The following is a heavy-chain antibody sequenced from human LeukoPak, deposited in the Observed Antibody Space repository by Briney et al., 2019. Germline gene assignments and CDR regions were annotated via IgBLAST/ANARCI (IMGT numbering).Heavy chain of an antibody. V-gene: IGHV3-21*01. CDR3: ARGVTSIAAAGTWFGY. CDR2: ISSGNSYI. CDR1: GFTFSSYS. D-gene: IGHD6-13*01. Sequence: KTGGSLRLSCAASGFTFSSYSMNWVRQAPGKGLEWVSSISSGNSYIYYADSVKGRFTISRDNAKNSLYLQMNSLRAEDTAVYYCARGVTSIAAAGTWFGYWGQGTLVTISS. J-gene: IGHJ4*02.